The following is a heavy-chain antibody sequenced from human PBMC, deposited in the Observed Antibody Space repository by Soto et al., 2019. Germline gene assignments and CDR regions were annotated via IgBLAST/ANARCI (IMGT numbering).Heavy chain of an antibody. V-gene: IGHV3-30*03. Sequence: GGSLRLSCGAPGVTFKDYGMHWVRQAPGKGLEWVAVISYDGKQTYYADSVKGRFTISRDNSKNTLYLQMNSLRAEDTAVYYCARGPLTTQTIYYYGMDVWGQGTTVTVSS. CDR2: ISYDGKQT. CDR3: ARGPLTTQTIYYYGMDV. D-gene: IGHD3-9*01. J-gene: IGHJ6*02. CDR1: GVTFKDYG.